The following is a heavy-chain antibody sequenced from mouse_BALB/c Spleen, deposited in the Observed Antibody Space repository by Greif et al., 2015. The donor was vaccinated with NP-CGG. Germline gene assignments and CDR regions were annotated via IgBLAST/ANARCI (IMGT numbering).Heavy chain of an antibody. CDR3: AREGYYDYGFDY. D-gene: IGHD2-4*01. V-gene: IGHV1-54*01. J-gene: IGHJ2*01. CDR1: GYAFTNYL. Sequence: QVQLQHSGAELVRPGTSVKVSCKASGYAFTNYLIEWVKQRPGQGLEWIGVINPGSGGTNYNEKFKGKATLTADKSSSTAYMQLSSLTSDDSAVYFCAREGYYDYGFDYWGQGTTLTVSS. CDR2: INPGSGGT.